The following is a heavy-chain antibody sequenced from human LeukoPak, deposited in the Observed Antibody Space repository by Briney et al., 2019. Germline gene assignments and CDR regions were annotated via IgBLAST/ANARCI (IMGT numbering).Heavy chain of an antibody. CDR2: MNPNSGNT. CDR1: GYTFTSYD. Sequence: GASVKVSCKASGYTFTSYDINWVRQATGQGLEWMGWMNPNSGNTGYAQKFQGRVTMTRNTSISTAYMELSSLRSEDTAVYYCATVGLRLGELSYTPFDYWGQGILVTVSS. D-gene: IGHD3-16*02. J-gene: IGHJ4*02. CDR3: ATVGLRLGELSYTPFDY. V-gene: IGHV1-8*01.